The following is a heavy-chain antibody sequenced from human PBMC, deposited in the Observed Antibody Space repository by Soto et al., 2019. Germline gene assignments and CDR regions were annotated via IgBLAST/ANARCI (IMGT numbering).Heavy chain of an antibody. CDR3: ARASGWFGELSRWGMDV. CDR1: GGTFSSYA. J-gene: IGHJ6*02. V-gene: IGHV1-69*12. D-gene: IGHD3-10*01. CDR2: IIPIFGTA. Sequence: QVQLVQSGAEVKKPGSSVKVSCKASGGTFSSYAISWVRQAPGQGLAWMGGIIPIFGTANYAQKFQGRVTSTADESTSTAYMELSSPRSEDTAVYYCARASGWFGELSRWGMDVWGQGTTVTVSS.